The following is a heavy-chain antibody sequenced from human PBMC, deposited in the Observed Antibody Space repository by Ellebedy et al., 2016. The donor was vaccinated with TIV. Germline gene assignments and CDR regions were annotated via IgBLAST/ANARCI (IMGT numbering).Heavy chain of an antibody. J-gene: IGHJ3*01. CDR2: ISGDGSST. CDR3: AKVLIPASDFYAFDV. D-gene: IGHD3-16*01. Sequence: GESLKISCAASGYTFHDYAMHWVRQAPGTGLEWVAGISGDGSSTYYIDSVKSRFTLSRDNSKSSLYLQMNSLRTEDTALYYCAKVLIPASDFYAFDVWGQGTMVTVSS. V-gene: IGHV3-43*02. CDR1: GYTFHDYA.